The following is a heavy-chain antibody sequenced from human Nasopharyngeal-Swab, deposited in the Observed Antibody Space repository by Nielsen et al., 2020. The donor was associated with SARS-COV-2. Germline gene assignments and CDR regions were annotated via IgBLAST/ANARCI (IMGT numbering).Heavy chain of an antibody. D-gene: IGHD3-10*01. CDR1: GYTFTSYY. CDR3: ARGRPEPSYYGSGSRLDY. CDR2: INPSGGST. V-gene: IGHV1-46*01. Sequence: ASVKVSCKASGYTFTSYYMHWVRQAPGQGLEWMGIINPSGGSTSYAQKFQGRVTMTRDTSTSTVYMELSSLRSEDTAVYYCARGRPEPSYYGSGSRLDYWGQGTLVTVSS. J-gene: IGHJ4*02.